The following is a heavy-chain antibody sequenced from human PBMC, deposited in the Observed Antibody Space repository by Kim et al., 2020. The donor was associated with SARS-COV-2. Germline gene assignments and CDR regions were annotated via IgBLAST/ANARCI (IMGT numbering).Heavy chain of an antibody. J-gene: IGHJ4*02. CDR2: ISPTSATI. CDR1: GFTFSTYS. CDR3: ARDGGNYGSGKYNYFGY. D-gene: IGHD3-10*01. V-gene: IGHV3-48*02. Sequence: GGSLRLSCAASGFTFSTYSVNWVRQAPGKGLEWVSYISPTSATIYYADSVKGRFTISRDNAKNSLYLQMNSLRDEDTAVYYCARDGGNYGSGKYNYFGYWGQGTLVTVYS.